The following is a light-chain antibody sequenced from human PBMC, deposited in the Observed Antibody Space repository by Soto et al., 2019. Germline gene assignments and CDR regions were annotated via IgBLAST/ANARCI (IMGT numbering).Light chain of an antibody. V-gene: IGLV2-14*01. Sequence: QSALTQPASVSGSPGQSITLSCTGTSSDVGNYDYVSWYQQHPGKVPKLIIYEVSKRPSGVSTRFSGSKSGNTASLTISGLQADDEADYYCSSYTGTKTLFGGGTKLTVL. CDR3: SSYTGTKTL. CDR1: SSDVGNYDY. J-gene: IGLJ3*02. CDR2: EVS.